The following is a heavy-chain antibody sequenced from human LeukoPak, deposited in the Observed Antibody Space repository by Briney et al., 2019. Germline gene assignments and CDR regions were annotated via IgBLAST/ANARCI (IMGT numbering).Heavy chain of an antibody. D-gene: IGHD1-26*01. CDR1: GDSVTRDSYY. CDR2: LSTSGST. Sequence: PSETLSLTCSVSGDSVTRDSYYWGWVRQPAGKGLEWIGRLSTSGSTDNSPSLKSRVTISMNTSKNQISLTLRSVTAADTAIYFCARDDPRSGSYSPDSWGRGLKVTVSS. V-gene: IGHV4-61*02. J-gene: IGHJ4*02. CDR3: ARDDPRSGSYSPDS.